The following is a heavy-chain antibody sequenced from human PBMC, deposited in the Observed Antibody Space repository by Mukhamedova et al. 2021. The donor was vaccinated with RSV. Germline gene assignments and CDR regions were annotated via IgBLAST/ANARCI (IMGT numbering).Heavy chain of an antibody. CDR3: ARVGYNSGWFQGHFDY. J-gene: IGHJ4*02. CDR2: ISYDGSNE. Sequence: VAVISYDGSNEYYADSVKGRFTISRDNSKNTLYLQMNSLRVDDTAVYSCARVGYNSGWFQGHFDYWGQGTLVTVSS. D-gene: IGHD6-19*01. V-gene: IGHV3-30-3*01.